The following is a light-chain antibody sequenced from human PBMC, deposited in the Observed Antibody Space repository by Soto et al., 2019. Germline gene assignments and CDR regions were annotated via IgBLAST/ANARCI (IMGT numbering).Light chain of an antibody. CDR3: QQFDNVPLT. Sequence: DTQMTQSPSSLSASVGYRFTITCQASRDITDYLNLYQQKPVKAPKLLIYDASNLETGVPSRFSGSGSGTDFTLTITSLQPEDIATYYCQQFDNVPLTFGGGTKV. CDR1: RDITDY. V-gene: IGKV1-33*01. J-gene: IGKJ4*01. CDR2: DAS.